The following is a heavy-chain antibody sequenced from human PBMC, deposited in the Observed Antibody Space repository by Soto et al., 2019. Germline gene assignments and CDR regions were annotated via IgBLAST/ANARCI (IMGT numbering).Heavy chain of an antibody. CDR2: ISSSSSYI. Sequence: KPGGSLRLSCAASGFTFSSYSMNWVRQAPGKGLEWVSSISSSSSYIYYADSVKGRFTISRDNAKNSLYLQMNSLRAEDTAVYYCARGLMVYAISGPTYYFDYWGQGTLVTVSS. CDR1: GFTFSSYS. J-gene: IGHJ4*02. D-gene: IGHD2-8*01. CDR3: ARGLMVYAISGPTYYFDY. V-gene: IGHV3-21*01.